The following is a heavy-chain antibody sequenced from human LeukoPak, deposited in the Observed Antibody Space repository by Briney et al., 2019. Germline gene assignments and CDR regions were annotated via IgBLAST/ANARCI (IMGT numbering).Heavy chain of an antibody. J-gene: IGHJ4*02. Sequence: ASVKVSCRASGGTFSSYAISWVRQAPGQGLEWMGRIIPIFGTANYAQKFRGRVTITTDESTSTAYMELSSLRSEDTAVYYCASPRGYSYGNYDYWGQRTLVTVSS. CDR3: ASPRGYSYGNYDY. V-gene: IGHV1-69*05. CDR1: GGTFSSYA. CDR2: IIPIFGTA. D-gene: IGHD5-18*01.